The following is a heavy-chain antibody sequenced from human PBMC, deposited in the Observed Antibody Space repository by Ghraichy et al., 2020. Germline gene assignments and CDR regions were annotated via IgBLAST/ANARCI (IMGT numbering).Heavy chain of an antibody. V-gene: IGHV3-48*02. CDR1: GFTFSSYS. Sequence: GGSLRLSCAASGFTFSSYSMNWVRQAPGKGLEWVSYIGGTTTTIYYADSVKGRFTISRDNAKNSLYLQINSLRDEDTAVYYLARDLVLSGTLWHWGQGTLVTVYS. J-gene: IGHJ4*02. CDR2: IGGTTTTI. CDR3: ARDLVLSGTLWH. D-gene: IGHD1-20*01.